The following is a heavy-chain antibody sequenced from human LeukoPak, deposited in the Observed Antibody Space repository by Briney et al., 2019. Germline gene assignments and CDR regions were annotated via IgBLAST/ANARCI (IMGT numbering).Heavy chain of an antibody. CDR2: INHSGST. D-gene: IGHD3-22*01. Sequence: SETLPLTCAVYGGSFSGYYWSWIRQPPGKGLEWIGEINHSGSTNYNPSLKSRVTISVDTSKNQFSLKLSSVTAADTAVYYCARPQYYYDSSGFFDIWGQGTMVTVSS. J-gene: IGHJ3*02. CDR3: ARPQYYYDSSGFFDI. V-gene: IGHV4-34*01. CDR1: GGSFSGYY.